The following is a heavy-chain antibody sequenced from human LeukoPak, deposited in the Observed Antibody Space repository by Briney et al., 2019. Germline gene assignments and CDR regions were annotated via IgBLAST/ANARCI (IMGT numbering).Heavy chain of an antibody. V-gene: IGHV3-49*04. J-gene: IGHJ4*02. Sequence: GTLRLSCAASGFTFSNYGMSWVRQAPGKGLEWVGFIRSKTYGGTTEYAASVKGRFTISRDDSKSIAYLQMNSLKTEDTAVYYCTGSFGELTFFDYWGQGTLVTVSS. CDR2: IRSKTYGGTT. CDR1: GFTFSNYG. D-gene: IGHD3-10*01. CDR3: TGSFGELTFFDY.